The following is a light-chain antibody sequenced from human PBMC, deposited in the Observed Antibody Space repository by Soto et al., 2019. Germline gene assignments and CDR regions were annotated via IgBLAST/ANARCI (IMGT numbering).Light chain of an antibody. CDR3: SSYRSGGTFV. V-gene: IGLV2-14*01. CDR2: VVS. CDR1: SSDFGGYNY. Sequence: QSVLTQPASVSGSPGQSIATSCTGTSSDFGGYNYVSWHQQHPGKAPKVLISVVSNRPSGVSNRFSGSKSGNTASLTISGLQAEDEADYYCSSYRSGGTFVFGSGTKVTVL. J-gene: IGLJ1*01.